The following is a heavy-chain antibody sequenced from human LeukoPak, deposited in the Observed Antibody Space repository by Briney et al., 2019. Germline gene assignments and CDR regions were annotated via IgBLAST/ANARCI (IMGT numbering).Heavy chain of an antibody. CDR2: VNSDGFSI. J-gene: IGHJ3*02. V-gene: IGHV3-74*01. CDR1: GFTFSSYW. CDR3: ATSYRGKYRAFDT. Sequence: GRSLRLSCAASGFTFSSYWMHWVRQVPGRGLVWVSRVNSDGFSISYADSVKGRFTISRDNAKSTLYLQMNSLRAEDTAVYYCATSYRGKYRAFDTWGQGTVVTVSS. D-gene: IGHD1-26*01.